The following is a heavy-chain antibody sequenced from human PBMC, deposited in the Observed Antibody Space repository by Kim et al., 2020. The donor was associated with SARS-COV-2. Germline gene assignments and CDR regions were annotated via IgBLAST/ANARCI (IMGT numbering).Heavy chain of an antibody. Sequence: SETLSLTCTVPGGSISSYSWSWIRQPPGKGLEWIGYVSNSGSTNYSPSLKSRVTMSIDTSKNQFSLKLSSVTAADTAVYYCARARHLLGTTVIFYYHYGMDVWGQGTTVTVSS. CDR1: GGSISSYS. J-gene: IGHJ6*02. D-gene: IGHD1-1*01. CDR3: ARARHLLGTTVIFYYHYGMDV. CDR2: VSNSGST. V-gene: IGHV4-59*01.